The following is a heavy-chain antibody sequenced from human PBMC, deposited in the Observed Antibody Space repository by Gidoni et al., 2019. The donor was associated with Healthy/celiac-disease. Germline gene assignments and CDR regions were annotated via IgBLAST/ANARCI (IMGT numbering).Heavy chain of an antibody. J-gene: IGHJ4*02. Sequence: KPSETLSLTCTVPGGSISSSSYYGGRIRQPPGKGLAWIGCIYYSGSTYFNPSLKSRVTISVDTSKNQFSLKLSSVTAADTAVYCCARLEYRGYPYSSSWYSVGAVPGYFDYWGQGTLVTVSS. V-gene: IGHV4-39*01. D-gene: IGHD6-13*01. CDR3: ARLEYRGYPYSSSWYSVGAVPGYFDY. CDR1: GGSISSSSYY. CDR2: IYYSGST.